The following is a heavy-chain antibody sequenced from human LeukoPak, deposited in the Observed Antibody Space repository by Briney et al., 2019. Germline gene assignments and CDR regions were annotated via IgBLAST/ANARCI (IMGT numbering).Heavy chain of an antibody. CDR3: AIRGYYDTTYAYDYHAMDV. D-gene: IGHD3-22*01. J-gene: IGHJ6*02. CDR2: ISGSSRTI. CDR1: GINFSGYS. V-gene: IGHV3-48*02. Sequence: GGSLRLSCAASGINFSGYSMHWVRQAPGKGLEWVSYISGSSRTIYYADSVKGRFTISRDNAKNSLHLQINSLRDEDTAVYYCAIRGYYDTTYAYDYHAMDVWGQGTAVTVSS.